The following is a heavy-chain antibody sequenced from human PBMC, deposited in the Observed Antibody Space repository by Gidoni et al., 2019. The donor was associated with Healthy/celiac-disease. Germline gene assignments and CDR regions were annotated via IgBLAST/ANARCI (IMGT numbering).Heavy chain of an antibody. CDR3: ARGSPFLYSSPFQH. CDR2: INHSGST. V-gene: IGHV4-34*01. D-gene: IGHD6-13*01. Sequence: QVQLQQWGAGLLKPSETLSLTCAVYGGSFSGYYWSWIRQPPGKGLEWIGEINHSGSTNYNPSLKSRVTISVDTSKNQFSLKLSSVTAADTAVYYCARGSPFLYSSPFQHWGQGTLVTVSS. CDR1: GGSFSGYY. J-gene: IGHJ1*01.